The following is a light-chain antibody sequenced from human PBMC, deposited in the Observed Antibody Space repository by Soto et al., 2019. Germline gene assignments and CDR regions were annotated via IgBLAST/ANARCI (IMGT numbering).Light chain of an antibody. CDR3: SSYAGSNWV. CDR2: EVI. V-gene: IGLV2-8*01. J-gene: IGLJ3*02. Sequence: QSALTQPPSASGSPGQSVTISCTGTSSDVGGYNYVSWYQQHPGKAPKLMIYEVIKRPSGVPDRFSGSKSGNTASLPVSGLQAEDEADYYCSSYAGSNWVFGGGTKLTVL. CDR1: SSDVGGYNY.